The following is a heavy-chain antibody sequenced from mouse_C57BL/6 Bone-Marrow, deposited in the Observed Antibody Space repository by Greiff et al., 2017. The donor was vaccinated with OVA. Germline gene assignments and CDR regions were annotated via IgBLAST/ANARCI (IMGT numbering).Heavy chain of an antibody. CDR2: IYPGDGDT. J-gene: IGHJ3*01. CDR1: GYAFSSSW. D-gene: IGHD2-1*01. CDR3: ARGGNSLAY. Sequence: QVQLQQSGPELVKPGASVKISCKASGYAFSSSWMNWVKQRPGKGLEWIGRIYPGDGDTNYNGKFKGKATLTADKSSSTAYMQLSSLTSEDSAVYFCARGGNSLAYWGRGTLVTVSA. V-gene: IGHV1-82*01.